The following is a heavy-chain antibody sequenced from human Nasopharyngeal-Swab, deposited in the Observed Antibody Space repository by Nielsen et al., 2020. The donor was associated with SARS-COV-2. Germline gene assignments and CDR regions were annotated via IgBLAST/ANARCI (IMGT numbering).Heavy chain of an antibody. CDR1: GFTVSSNY. Sequence: GGSLRLSCAASGFTVSSNYMSWVRQAPGKGLEWVSVIYSGGSTYYADSVKGRFTISRDNSKNTLYLQMNSLRAEDTAVYYCASHYGSGSLPLDYWGQGTLVTVSS. CDR3: ASHYGSGSLPLDY. V-gene: IGHV3-53*01. CDR2: IYSGGST. D-gene: IGHD3-10*01. J-gene: IGHJ4*02.